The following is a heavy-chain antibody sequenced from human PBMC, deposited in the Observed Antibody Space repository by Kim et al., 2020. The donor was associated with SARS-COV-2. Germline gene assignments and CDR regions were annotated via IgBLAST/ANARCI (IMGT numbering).Heavy chain of an antibody. CDR2: IDPSDSYT. CDR3: ARRSIVPAAYRGMDV. Sequence: GESLKISCKGFGYSFTSYWISWVRQMPGKGLEWMGRIDPSDSYTSYSPSFQGRVTISADKSISTAYLQWSSLTASDTAMYYCARRSIVPAAYRGMDVWGQGITVTVSS. V-gene: IGHV5-10-1*01. D-gene: IGHD2-2*01. CDR1: GYSFTSYW. J-gene: IGHJ6*02.